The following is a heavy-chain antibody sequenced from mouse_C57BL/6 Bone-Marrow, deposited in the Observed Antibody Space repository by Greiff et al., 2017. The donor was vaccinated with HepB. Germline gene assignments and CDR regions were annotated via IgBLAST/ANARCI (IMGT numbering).Heavy chain of an antibody. Sequence: DVQLVESGGGLVKPGGSLKLSCAASGFTFSSYAMSWVRQTPEKRLEWVATISDGGSYTYYPDNVKGRFTISRDNAKNNLYLQMSHLKYEDTAMYYCARDNLRYHWFADWGQGTLVTVSA. V-gene: IGHV5-4*01. D-gene: IGHD2-12*01. CDR3: ARDNLRYHWFAD. CDR2: ISDGGSYT. CDR1: GFTFSSYA. J-gene: IGHJ3*01.